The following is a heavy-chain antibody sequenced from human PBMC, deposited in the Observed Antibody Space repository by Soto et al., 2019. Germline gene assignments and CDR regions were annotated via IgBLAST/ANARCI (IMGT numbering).Heavy chain of an antibody. J-gene: IGHJ6*02. CDR2: ISGYNGNT. V-gene: IGHV1-18*01. D-gene: IGHD2-8*02. Sequence: ASVKVSCKSSDNTFTHYGINWVRQAPGQGLEWMGWISGYNGNTKYAQKFQDRVTMTADTSTRTAFMEVRSLTSDDNGVYFCAATGGNYFGLDVWGQGTTVTAP. CDR1: DNTFTHYG. CDR3: AATGGNYFGLDV.